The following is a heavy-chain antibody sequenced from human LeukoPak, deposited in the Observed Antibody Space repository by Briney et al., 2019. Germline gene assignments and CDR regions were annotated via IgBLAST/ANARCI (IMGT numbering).Heavy chain of an antibody. V-gene: IGHV3-21*04. CDR1: GFTFSSYS. Sequence: GGSLRLSCAASGFTFSSYSMNWVRQAPGKGLEWVSSISSSSSYIYYADSVKGRFTISRDNAKNSLYLQMNSLRSEDTAVYYCAREGGSYFFDYWGQGTLVTVSS. CDR3: AREGGSYFFDY. D-gene: IGHD1-26*01. J-gene: IGHJ4*02. CDR2: ISSSSSYI.